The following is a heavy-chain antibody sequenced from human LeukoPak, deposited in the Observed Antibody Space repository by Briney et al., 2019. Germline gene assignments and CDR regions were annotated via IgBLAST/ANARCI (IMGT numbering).Heavy chain of an antibody. CDR3: ATDLG. CDR1: GFTFTSYW. Sequence: QSGGSLRLSCAASGFTFTSYWMHWVRQPPGKGLVWVSRVEHDGSRTAYADSVTGRFTISRGNARNMVYLQMNSLRAEDTAVYYCATDLGWGQGTLVTVSS. D-gene: IGHD4-17*01. J-gene: IGHJ4*02. V-gene: IGHV3-74*01. CDR2: VEHDGSRT.